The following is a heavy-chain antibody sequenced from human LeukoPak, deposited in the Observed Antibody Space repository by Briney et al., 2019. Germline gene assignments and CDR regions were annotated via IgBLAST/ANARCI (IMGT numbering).Heavy chain of an antibody. J-gene: IGHJ4*02. D-gene: IGHD4-17*01. CDR1: GGSITYNQ. Sequence: SETLSLTCTVSGGSITYNQWTWIRQPAGKGLEWIGRVHTSGRTNYNPSLKSRVTISVDTSKNQLSLNLNSVTDADTAVYYCVREVPLYGDYAVFDYWGQGTPVTVSS. V-gene: IGHV4-4*07. CDR3: VREVPLYGDYAVFDY. CDR2: VHTSGRT.